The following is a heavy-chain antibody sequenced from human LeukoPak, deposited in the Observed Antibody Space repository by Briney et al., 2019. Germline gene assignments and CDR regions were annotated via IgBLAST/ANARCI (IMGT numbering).Heavy chain of an antibody. CDR3: ARASGSYYMDSWFDP. V-gene: IGHV4-59*08. J-gene: IGHJ5*02. Sequence: SETLSLTCTVSGGSISSYYWSWIRQPPGKGLEWIGYIYYSGSTNYNPSLKSRVTISVDTSKNQFSLKLSSVTAADTAVYYCARASGSYYMDSWFDPWGQGTLVTVSS. D-gene: IGHD1-26*01. CDR1: GGSISSYY. CDR2: IYYSGST.